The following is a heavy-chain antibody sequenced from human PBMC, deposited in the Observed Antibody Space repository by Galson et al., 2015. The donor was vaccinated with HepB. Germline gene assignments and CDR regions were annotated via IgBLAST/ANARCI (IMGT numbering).Heavy chain of an antibody. D-gene: IGHD4-17*01. J-gene: IGHJ3*02. CDR3: AGDEPLWEPMYGDPTPDAFDI. Sequence: ETLSLTCTVSGGSISSNSYYWGWIRQPPGKGLEWIGSISYSGSTYYNPSLKSRVTISVDTSKNQFSLKLNSVTAADTAVYYCAGDEPLWEPMYGDPTPDAFDIWGQGTMVTVSS. CDR1: GGSISSNSYY. CDR2: ISYSGST. V-gene: IGHV4-39*07.